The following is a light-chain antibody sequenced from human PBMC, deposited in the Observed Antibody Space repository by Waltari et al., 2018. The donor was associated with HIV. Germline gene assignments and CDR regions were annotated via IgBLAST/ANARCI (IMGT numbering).Light chain of an antibody. Sequence: AIRSTQSPSSFSAPTGDRVTITCRASQNISSFVAWYQQKPGKATKVLIYATSSLQSGVPSRFVGSGSGTDFSLTINCLQSEDFALYYCQQYYDYPRTFGQGTHLEIK. J-gene: IGKJ2*01. CDR2: ATS. V-gene: IGKV1-8*01. CDR3: QQYYDYPRT. CDR1: QNISSF.